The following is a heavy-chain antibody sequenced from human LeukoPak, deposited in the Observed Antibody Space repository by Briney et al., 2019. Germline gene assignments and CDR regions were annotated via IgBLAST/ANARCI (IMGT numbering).Heavy chain of an antibody. CDR1: GGSFSGYY. D-gene: IGHD3-10*01. CDR2: INHSGST. J-gene: IGHJ4*02. V-gene: IGHV4-34*01. CDR3: AKVGGAGLWFGELTL. Sequence: SETLSLTCAVYGGSFSGYYWSWIRQPPGKGLEWIGEINHSGSTNYNPSLKSRVTISVDTSKNQFSLKLSSVTAADTAVYYCAKVGGAGLWFGELTLWGQGTLVTVSS.